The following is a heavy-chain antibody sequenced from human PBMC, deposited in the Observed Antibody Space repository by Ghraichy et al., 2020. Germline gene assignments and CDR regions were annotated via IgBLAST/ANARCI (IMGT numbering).Heavy chain of an antibody. Sequence: GGSLRLSCAASGFTFSNAWMSWVRQAPGKGLEWVGRIKSKTDGGTTDYAAPVKGRYTISRDDSKNTLYLQMNSLKTEDTAVYYCTTGLLGYCSSTSCYYNYDYGMDVWGQGTTVTVSS. CDR1: GFTFSNAW. D-gene: IGHD2-2*01. CDR2: IKSKTDGGTT. CDR3: TTGLLGYCSSTSCYYNYDYGMDV. V-gene: IGHV3-15*01. J-gene: IGHJ6*02.